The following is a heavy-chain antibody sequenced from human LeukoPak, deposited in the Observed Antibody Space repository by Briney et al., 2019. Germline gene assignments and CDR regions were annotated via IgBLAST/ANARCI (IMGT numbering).Heavy chain of an antibody. CDR2: IYTSGST. V-gene: IGHV4-4*07. CDR3: ARDLYYYDSSGYWYDAFDI. D-gene: IGHD3-22*01. CDR1: GGSISSYY. J-gene: IGHJ3*02. Sequence: SETLSLTCTVSGGSISSYYWSWIRQPAGKGLEWIGRIYTSGSTNYNPSLKSRVTMSVDTSKNQFSLKLSSVTAADTAVYYCARDLYYYDSSGYWYDAFDIWGQGTMVTVSS.